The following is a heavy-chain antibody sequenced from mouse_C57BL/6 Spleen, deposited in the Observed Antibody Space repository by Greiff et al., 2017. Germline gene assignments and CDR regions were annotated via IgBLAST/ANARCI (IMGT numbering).Heavy chain of an antibody. D-gene: IGHD2-3*01. V-gene: IGHV1-76*01. Sequence: VHLVESGAELVRPGASVKLSCKASGYTFTDYYINWVKQRPGQGLEWIARIYPGSGNTYYNEKFKGKATLTAEKSSSTAYMQLSSLTSEDSAVYFCAREEDGYYSYAMDYWGQGTSVTVSS. CDR3: AREEDGYYSYAMDY. CDR2: IYPGSGNT. J-gene: IGHJ4*01. CDR1: GYTFTDYY.